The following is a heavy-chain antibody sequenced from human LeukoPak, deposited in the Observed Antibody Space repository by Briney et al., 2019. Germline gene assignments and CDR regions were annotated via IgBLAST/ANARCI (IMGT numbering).Heavy chain of an antibody. CDR2: ISGSGGST. J-gene: IGHJ4*02. D-gene: IGHD4-17*01. Sequence: GGSPRLSCAASGFTFSSYAMSWVRQAPGKGLEWVSAISGSGGSTYYADSVKGRFTISRDNSKNTLYLQMNSLRAEDTAVYYCAKTSADYGDKWGKEIRYYFDYWGQGTLVTVSS. V-gene: IGHV3-23*01. CDR3: AKTSADYGDKWGKEIRYYFDY. CDR1: GFTFSSYA.